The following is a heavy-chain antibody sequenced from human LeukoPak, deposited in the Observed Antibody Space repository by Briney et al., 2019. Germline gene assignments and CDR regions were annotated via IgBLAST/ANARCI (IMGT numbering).Heavy chain of an antibody. Sequence: ASVKVSCKASGYTFTSYGISWVRQAPGQGLEWMGWISAYNGNTNYVQKLQGRVTMTTDTSTSTAYMELRSLRSDDTAVYYCARDQASYYYDSSGYYVRSFFDLWGRGTLVTVSS. CDR3: ARDQASYYYDSSGYYVRSFFDL. CDR1: GYTFTSYG. D-gene: IGHD3-22*01. CDR2: ISAYNGNT. J-gene: IGHJ2*01. V-gene: IGHV1-18*01.